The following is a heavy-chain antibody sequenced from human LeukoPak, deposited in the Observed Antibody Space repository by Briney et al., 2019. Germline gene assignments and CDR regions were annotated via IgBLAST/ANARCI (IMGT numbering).Heavy chain of an antibody. CDR2: IEQDGGET. CDR1: GFTFGDYA. V-gene: IGHV3-7*01. CDR3: ARRGIISGWYWAYYFDY. D-gene: IGHD6-19*01. Sequence: GGSLRLSCTASGFTFGDYAMTCVRQAPGKGLEWVANIEQDGGETYYVDSVKGRFTISRDNAKNSLSLQMNSLRAEDTAVYYCARRGIISGWYWAYYFDYWGQGTLVTVSS. J-gene: IGHJ4*02.